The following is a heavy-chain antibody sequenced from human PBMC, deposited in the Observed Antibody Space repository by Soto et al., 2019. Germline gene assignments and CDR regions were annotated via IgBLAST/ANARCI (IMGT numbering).Heavy chain of an antibody. V-gene: IGHV1-18*04. Sequence: QVQLVQSGAEVKKPGASVKVSCKASGYTFTSYGISWVRQAPGQGLEWMGWISAYNGNTNYALKLQDRVTMTTDTSTSTAYMELRSLRSDDTAVYYCARERYDYGDPGHFQHWGQGTLVTVSS. CDR1: GYTFTSYG. CDR2: ISAYNGNT. D-gene: IGHD4-17*01. J-gene: IGHJ1*01. CDR3: ARERYDYGDPGHFQH.